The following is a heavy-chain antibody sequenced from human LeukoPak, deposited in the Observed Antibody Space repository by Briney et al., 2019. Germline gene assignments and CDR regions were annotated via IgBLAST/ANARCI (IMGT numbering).Heavy chain of an antibody. J-gene: IGHJ4*02. CDR3: VRDLSRSSGTYSPPYFDY. CDR2: IGTAGDT. V-gene: IGHV3-13*01. D-gene: IGHD1-26*01. Sequence: PGGSLRLSCAASGFTFSSYDMHWVRQATGKGLEWVSAIGTAGDTYYPGSVKGRFTISRENAKNSLYLQMNSLRVDDTAVYYCVRDLSRSSGTYSPPYFDYWGQGTLVTVSS. CDR1: GFTFSSYD.